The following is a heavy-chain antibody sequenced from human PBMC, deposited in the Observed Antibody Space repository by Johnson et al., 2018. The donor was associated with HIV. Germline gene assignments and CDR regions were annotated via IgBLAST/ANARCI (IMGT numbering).Heavy chain of an antibody. J-gene: IGHJ3*02. V-gene: IGHV3-30-3*01. CDR3: ARERRAGVKGAFDI. D-gene: IGHD2-21*01. CDR1: GFTFSSYA. Sequence: QMLLVESGGGVVQPGRSLRLSCVASGFTFSSYAMHWVRQAPGKGLEWVAVISYDGSNKYYADSVKGRFTISRDNSKNTLYLQMNSLRAEDTAVYYCARERRAGVKGAFDIWGQGTMVTVSS. CDR2: ISYDGSNK.